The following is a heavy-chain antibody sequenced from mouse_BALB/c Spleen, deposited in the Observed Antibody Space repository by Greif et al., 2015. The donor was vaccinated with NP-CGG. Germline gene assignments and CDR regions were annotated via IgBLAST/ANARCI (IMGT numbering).Heavy chain of an antibody. D-gene: IGHD1-1*02. CDR2: ISPSNGGT. CDR3: TRYGGLDHFYAMDF. CDR1: GYTFTSYY. Sequence: VQLQQSGAELVKPGASVKLSCKASGYTFTSYYMYWVKQRPGQGLEWIGGISPSNGGTNFNEKFKSKATLTVDKSSSTAYTQLSSLTSEDSAVYYCTRYGGLDHFYAMDFWGQGTSVTVSS. J-gene: IGHJ4*01. V-gene: IGHV1S81*02.